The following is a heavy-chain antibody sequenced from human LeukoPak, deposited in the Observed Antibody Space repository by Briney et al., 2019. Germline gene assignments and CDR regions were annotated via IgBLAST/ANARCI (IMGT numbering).Heavy chain of an antibody. V-gene: IGHV4-59*01. Sequence: PSETLSLTCTVSGGSISSYYWSWIRQPPGKGLEWIGYIYYSGSTNYNPSLKSRVTISVDTSKNQFSLKLSSVTAADTAAYYCARELSGYMDVWGKGTTVTVSS. CDR3: ARELSGYMDV. CDR2: IYYSGST. CDR1: GGSISSYY. D-gene: IGHD7-27*01. J-gene: IGHJ6*03.